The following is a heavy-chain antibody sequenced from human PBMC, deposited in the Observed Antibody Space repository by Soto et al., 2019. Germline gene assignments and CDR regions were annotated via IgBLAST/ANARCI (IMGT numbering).Heavy chain of an antibody. J-gene: IGHJ4*02. CDR3: AREPPAPIGSSSSESDY. D-gene: IGHD6-6*01. Sequence: PSETLSLTCTVSGGSISSGGYYWSWIRQHPGKGLEWIGYIYYSGSTYYNPSLKSRVTISVDTSKNQFSLKLSSVTAADTAVYYCAREPPAPIGSSSSESDYWGQGTLVTVSS. V-gene: IGHV4-31*03. CDR1: GGSISSGGYY. CDR2: IYYSGST.